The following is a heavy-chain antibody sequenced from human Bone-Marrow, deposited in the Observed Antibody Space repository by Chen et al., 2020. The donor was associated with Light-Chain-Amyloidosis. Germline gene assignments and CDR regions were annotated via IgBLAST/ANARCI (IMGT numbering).Heavy chain of an antibody. CDR3: ARSGSGSFTSGYDY. J-gene: IGHJ4*02. Sequence: QVQLVESGGGVVQPGGSLRLSCAASGFTFSSYYMHWVRQAPGQGLEWMGIINPSGGSTSYAQKFQGRVTMTRDTSTSTVYMELSSLRSEDTAVYYCARSGSGSFTSGYDYWGQGTLVTVSS. V-gene: IGHV1-46*01. CDR2: INPSGGST. D-gene: IGHD1-26*01. CDR1: GFTFSSYY.